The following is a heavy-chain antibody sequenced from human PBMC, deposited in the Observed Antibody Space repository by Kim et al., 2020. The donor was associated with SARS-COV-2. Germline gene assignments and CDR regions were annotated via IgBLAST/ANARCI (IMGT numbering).Heavy chain of an antibody. D-gene: IGHD5-18*01. Sequence: GGSLRLSCAASGFTFSSYGMHWVRQAPGKGLEWVAVIWYDGSNKYYADSVKGRFTISRDNSKNTLYLQMNSLRAKDTAVYYCAKALLGYSYGYGRSSAGYGMDVWGQGTTVTVSS. V-gene: IGHV3-33*06. CDR2: IWYDGSNK. J-gene: IGHJ6*02. CDR3: AKALLGYSYGYGRSSAGYGMDV. CDR1: GFTFSSYG.